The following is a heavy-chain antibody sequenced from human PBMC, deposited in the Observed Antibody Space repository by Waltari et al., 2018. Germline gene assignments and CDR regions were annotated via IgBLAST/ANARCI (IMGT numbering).Heavy chain of an antibody. D-gene: IGHD6-13*01. Sequence: QVQLVESGGGVVQPGRSLRLSCAAPGFLFSGFAFHWVRQAPGKGLEWLGVISYDGSNKYYADSVKGRFTISRDTSRKTVYLHMNSLRPEDTAVYYCARDVQQLVTFLHYWGQGTLVTVSS. J-gene: IGHJ4*02. V-gene: IGHV3-30*01. CDR2: ISYDGSNK. CDR1: GFLFSGFA. CDR3: ARDVQQLVTFLHY.